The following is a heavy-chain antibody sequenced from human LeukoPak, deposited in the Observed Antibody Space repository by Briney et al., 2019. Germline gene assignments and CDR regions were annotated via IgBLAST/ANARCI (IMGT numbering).Heavy chain of an antibody. CDR2: TYYRSKWYN. D-gene: IGHD3-22*01. CDR3: ARDLYDDSSGWRPYYFDY. J-gene: IGHJ4*02. V-gene: IGHV6-1*01. Sequence: SQTLSLTCAISGDSVSSNSAAWNWIRQSPSRGLEWLGRTYYRSKWYNDYAVSVKSRITINPDTSKNQFSLQLNSVTPEDTAVYYCARDLYDDSSGWRPYYFDYWGQGTLVTVSS. CDR1: GDSVSSNSAA.